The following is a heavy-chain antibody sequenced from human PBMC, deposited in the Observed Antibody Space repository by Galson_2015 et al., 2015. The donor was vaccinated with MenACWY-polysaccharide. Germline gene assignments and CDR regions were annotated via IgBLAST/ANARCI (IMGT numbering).Heavy chain of an antibody. D-gene: IGHD1-7*01. CDR1: GYTFTRYG. CDR2: ITAYNGKT. Sequence: SVKVSCKASGYTFTRYGISWVRQAPGQGLEWMGWITAYNGKTNYAQKLQGRVTMTTDTSTSTAHMELRSLRSDDTAMYYCARDWNYVFDYWGQGTPVTVSP. CDR3: ARDWNYVFDY. V-gene: IGHV1-18*01. J-gene: IGHJ4*02.